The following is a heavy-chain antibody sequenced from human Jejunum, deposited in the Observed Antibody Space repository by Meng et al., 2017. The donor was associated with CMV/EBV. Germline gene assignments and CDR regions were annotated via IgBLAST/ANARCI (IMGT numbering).Heavy chain of an antibody. CDR3: ARGGVSGAFDI. CDR2: INSDGSST. CDR1: GFTFSSYW. J-gene: IGHJ3*02. D-gene: IGHD5/OR15-5a*01. V-gene: IGHV3-74*01. Sequence: CAASGFTFSSYWMHWVRQVPGKGLVFVSRINSDGSSTSYADSVKGRFTISRDNANNTLYPQMNSLRAEDTAVYYCARGGVSGAFDIWGRGTMVTVSS.